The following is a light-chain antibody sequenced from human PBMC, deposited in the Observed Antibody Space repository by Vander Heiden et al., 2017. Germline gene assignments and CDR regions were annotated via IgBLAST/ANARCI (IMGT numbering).Light chain of an antibody. J-gene: IGLJ2*01. Sequence: QSVLTQPPSASGTPGQRVTISCSGSSSNIGRNTVTWYQQLQGRAPKLLIYKDYHRPSGVPGRFSGSRTGTSASLAISGPQSEDEADYYCAAWDDSLNGPVFGGGTNLTVL. CDR3: AAWDDSLNGPV. CDR1: SSNIGRNT. V-gene: IGLV1-44*01. CDR2: KDY.